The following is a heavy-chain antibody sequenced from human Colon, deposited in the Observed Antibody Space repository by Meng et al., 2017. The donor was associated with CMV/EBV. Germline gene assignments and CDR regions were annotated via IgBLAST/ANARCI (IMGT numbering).Heavy chain of an antibody. J-gene: IGHJ6*02. CDR1: GFQFANYA. D-gene: IGHD1-7*01. V-gene: IGHV3-9*01. CDR3: AKDISPVGGTTGFHGMDV. Sequence: SLKISCAVSGFQFANYAMHWVRQAPGKGLEWVSSITWNSGRKEYVDSVDGRFTISRDNAKDSLYLQMNGLRAEDTALYYCAKDISPVGGTTGFHGMDVWGQGTTVTVSS. CDR2: ITWNSGRK.